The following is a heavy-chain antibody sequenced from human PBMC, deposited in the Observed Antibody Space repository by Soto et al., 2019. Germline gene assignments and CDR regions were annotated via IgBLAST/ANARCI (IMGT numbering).Heavy chain of an antibody. Sequence: GGSLRLSCAASGFTFSSYAMSWVRQAPGKGLEWVSAISGSGGSTYYADSVKGRFTISRDNSKNTLYLQMNSLRAEDTAVYYCAKDGGHYYDFWSGYSPETYYFDYWGQGTLVTVSS. V-gene: IGHV3-23*01. CDR1: GFTFSSYA. D-gene: IGHD3-3*01. CDR3: AKDGGHYYDFWSGYSPETYYFDY. CDR2: ISGSGGST. J-gene: IGHJ4*02.